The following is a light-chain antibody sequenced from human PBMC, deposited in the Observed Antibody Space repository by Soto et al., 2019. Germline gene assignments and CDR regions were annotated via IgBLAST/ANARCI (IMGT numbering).Light chain of an antibody. V-gene: IGLV2-18*02. CDR1: SSDLGNYNR. CDR3: CSYTTGGTYV. J-gene: IGLJ1*01. CDR2: EVT. Sequence: QSALTQPPSVSGSPGQSVAISCTGTSSDLGNYNRVSWYQQPPGTAPKLIIYEVTNRPSGVPDRFSGSKSGDTASLTISGLQAEDGADYYCCSYTTGGTYVFGTGTKVTVL.